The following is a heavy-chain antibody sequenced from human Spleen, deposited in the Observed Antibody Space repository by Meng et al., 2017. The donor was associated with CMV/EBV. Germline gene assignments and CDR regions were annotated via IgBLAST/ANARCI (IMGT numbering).Heavy chain of an antibody. CDR1: GGAFRGCD. V-gene: IGHV4-34*01. J-gene: IGHJ4*02. CDR3: ARLYGGYDRDY. CDR2: INDRGRT. Sequence: LTCAVYGGAFRGCDWSWIRQPPGKGLEWIGEINDRGRTTHNPSLKSRVTISVDTSKNQFSLKLSSVTAADTAVYYCARLYGGYDRDYWGQGTLVTVS. D-gene: IGHD5-12*01.